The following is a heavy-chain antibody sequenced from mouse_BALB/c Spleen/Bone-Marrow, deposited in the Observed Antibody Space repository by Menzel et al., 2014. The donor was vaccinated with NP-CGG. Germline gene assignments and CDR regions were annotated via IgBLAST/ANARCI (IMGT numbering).Heavy chain of an antibody. CDR1: RFTFSSYG. Sequence: EVQLQESGGGLVQPGGSLKLSCAASRFTFSSYGMPWVRQTPDKRLELVATINSNGGSTNYPDSVKGRSTMTRDNANSTLYLQMSSLKSEDTAVYYCARDRYYGYAMDYWGQGTSVTVSS. V-gene: IGHV5-6-3*01. CDR2: INSNGGST. CDR3: ARDRYYGYAMDY. D-gene: IGHD1-1*01. J-gene: IGHJ4*01.